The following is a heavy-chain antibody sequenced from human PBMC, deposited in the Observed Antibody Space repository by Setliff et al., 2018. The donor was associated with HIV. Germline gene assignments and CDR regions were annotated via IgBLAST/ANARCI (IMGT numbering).Heavy chain of an antibody. Sequence: RLSCTASGFTFSSYSMNWVRQAPGKGLEWVSYISSTSSTIYYADSVKGRFTISRDNAKKSLYLQMNSLRAEDTAVYYCARDSRARGIEYGMDVWGQGTTVTVSS. J-gene: IGHJ6*02. CDR1: GFTFSSYS. V-gene: IGHV3-48*04. CDR2: ISSTSSTI. D-gene: IGHD3-16*01. CDR3: ARDSRARGIEYGMDV.